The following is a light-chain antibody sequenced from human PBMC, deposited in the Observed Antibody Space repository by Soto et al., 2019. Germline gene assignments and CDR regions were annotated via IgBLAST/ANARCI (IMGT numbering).Light chain of an antibody. CDR3: MLYYNTVGLV. V-gene: IGLV7-46*01. CDR1: TGTVTSGHY. J-gene: IGLJ3*02. CDR2: DTT. Sequence: QTVVTQERSLTVSPGGTVTLTCASRTGTVTSGHYPYWFQQRPGQAPRTLIYDTTNRHSWTPGRYSGSLLGGKAALTLSGAQPEDEAEYFCMLYYNTVGLVFGGGTKLTVL.